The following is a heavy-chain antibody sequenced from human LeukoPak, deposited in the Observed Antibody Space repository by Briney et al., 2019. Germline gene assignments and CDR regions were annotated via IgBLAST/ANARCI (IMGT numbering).Heavy chain of an antibody. CDR3: ARVRGIAAAGSTYYYGMDV. CDR1: GYTFTCYY. CDR2: INPNSGGT. V-gene: IGHV1-2*02. D-gene: IGHD6-13*01. J-gene: IGHJ6*02. Sequence: GASVTVSCKASGYTFTCYYMHWVRQAHGQGLEWMGWINPNSGGTNYAQKFQGRVTMTRDTSISTAYMELSRLRSDDTAVYYCARVRGIAAAGSTYYYGMDVWGQGTTVTVSS.